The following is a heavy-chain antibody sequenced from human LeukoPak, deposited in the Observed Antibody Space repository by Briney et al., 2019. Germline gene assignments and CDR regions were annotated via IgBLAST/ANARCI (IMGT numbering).Heavy chain of an antibody. CDR3: AREKDGGYVSPFDY. Sequence: PGGSLRLSCAASGFTFSDYWMNWVRQAPGKGLEWVANIKQDGSEKYYVDSVKGRFTISRDNAKNSLYLQMNSLKTEDTAVYYCAREKDGGYVSPFDYWGQGTLVTVSS. CDR1: GFTFSDYW. D-gene: IGHD5-12*01. V-gene: IGHV3-7*03. CDR2: IKQDGSEK. J-gene: IGHJ4*02.